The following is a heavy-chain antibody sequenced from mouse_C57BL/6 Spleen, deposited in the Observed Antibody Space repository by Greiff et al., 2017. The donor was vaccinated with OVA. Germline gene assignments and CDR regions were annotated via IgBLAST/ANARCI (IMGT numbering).Heavy chain of an antibody. Sequence: EVKVVESGGGLVQPGGSLSLSCAASGFTFTDYYMSWVRQPPGKALEWLGFIRNKANGYTTEYSASVKGRFTISRDNSQSILYLQMNALRAEDSAAYYCARLGYYGSGADWGQGTLVTVSA. CDR3: ARLGYYGSGAD. D-gene: IGHD1-1*01. J-gene: IGHJ3*01. V-gene: IGHV7-3*01. CDR2: IRNKANGYTT. CDR1: GFTFTDYY.